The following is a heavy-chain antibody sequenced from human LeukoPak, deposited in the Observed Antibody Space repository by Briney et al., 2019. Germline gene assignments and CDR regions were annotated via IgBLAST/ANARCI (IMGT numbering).Heavy chain of an antibody. CDR2: INHSGST. CDR1: GGSFSGYY. J-gene: IGHJ4*02. V-gene: IGHV4-34*01. D-gene: IGHD3-16*02. Sequence: RSSETLSLTCAVYGGSFSGYYWSWIRQPPGKGLEWIGEINHSGSTNYNPSLKSRVTISVDTSKNQFSLKLSSVTAADTAVYYCARSPPRYYDYVWGSYRYDYWGQGTLVTVSS. CDR3: ARSPPRYYDYVWGSYRYDY.